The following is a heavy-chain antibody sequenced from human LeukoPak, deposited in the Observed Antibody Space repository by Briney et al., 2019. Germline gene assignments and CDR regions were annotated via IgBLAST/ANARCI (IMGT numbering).Heavy chain of an antibody. Sequence: GGSLKLSCAASGFAVSNVYMTWVRQAPGKGLEWVSVIYSGDYIYYADSVKGRFTISRDTSKNTVYLQMNSLRAEDTAMYYCTKDRRGGRGHAFDIWGRGTMVTVS. CDR1: GFAVSNVY. CDR2: IYSGDYI. J-gene: IGHJ3*02. V-gene: IGHV3-53*01. CDR3: TKDRRGGRGHAFDI. D-gene: IGHD3-10*01.